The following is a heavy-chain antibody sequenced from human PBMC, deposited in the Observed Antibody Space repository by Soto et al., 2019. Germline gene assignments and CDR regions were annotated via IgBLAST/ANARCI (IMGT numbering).Heavy chain of an antibody. V-gene: IGHV4-59*01. J-gene: IGHJ4*02. Sequence: SETLSLTCTVSDGSISNFYWSWIRQPPGKGLEWIGYISSSGNTNYNPSLKSRVSISVDTSKNQFSLNLTSVTAADTAVYYCARAPMVLTRSYFDSWGQGTPVTAPQ. CDR3: ARAPMVLTRSYFDS. CDR2: ISSSGNT. CDR1: DGSISNFY. D-gene: IGHD3-22*01.